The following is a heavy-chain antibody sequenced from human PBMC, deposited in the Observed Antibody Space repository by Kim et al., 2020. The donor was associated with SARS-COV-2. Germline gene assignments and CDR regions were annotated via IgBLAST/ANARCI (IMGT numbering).Heavy chain of an antibody. CDR3: AKVRDSGAHSQMDY. J-gene: IGHJ4*02. Sequence: ADAGKGRFTSSRDNSKNALYLQRNSLRAEDTAVYYCAKVRDSGAHSQMDYWGQGTLVTVSS. D-gene: IGHD2-15*01. V-gene: IGHV3-23*01.